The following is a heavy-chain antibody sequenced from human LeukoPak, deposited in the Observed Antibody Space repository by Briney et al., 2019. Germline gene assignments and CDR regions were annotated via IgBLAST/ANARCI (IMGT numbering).Heavy chain of an antibody. Sequence: GGSLRLSCAASEFTFSGYWMNWVRRAPGKGPEWVANINQDGSEKHYVDSVKGRFTISRDNAKNSLFLQMNSLRVEDTAVFYCARDGFVGAAYYWGQGTLVTVSS. CDR2: INQDGSEK. CDR1: EFTFSGYW. J-gene: IGHJ4*02. D-gene: IGHD6-13*01. CDR3: ARDGFVGAAYY. V-gene: IGHV3-7*01.